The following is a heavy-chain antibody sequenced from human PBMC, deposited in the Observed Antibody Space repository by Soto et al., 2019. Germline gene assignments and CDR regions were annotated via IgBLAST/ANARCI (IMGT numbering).Heavy chain of an antibody. J-gene: IGHJ5*02. V-gene: IGHV1-46*01. CDR2: INPSGGST. Sequence: ASVKVSCKASGYTFTSYYMHWVRQAPGQRLEWMGIINPSGGSTSYAQKFQGRVTMTRDTSTSTVYMELSSLRSEDTAVYYCARDGTPGSGSYYNQPYNWLDPWGQGTLVTVSS. CDR3: ARDGTPGSGSYYNQPYNWLDP. D-gene: IGHD3-10*01. CDR1: GYTFTSYY.